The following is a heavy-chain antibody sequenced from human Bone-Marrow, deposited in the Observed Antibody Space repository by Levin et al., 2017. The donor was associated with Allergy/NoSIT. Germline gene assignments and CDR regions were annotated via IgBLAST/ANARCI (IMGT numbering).Heavy chain of an antibody. CDR1: GFTFSSYS. D-gene: IGHD2-15*01. Sequence: PGESLKISCAASGFTFSSYSMNWVRQAPGKGLEWVSSISSSSSYIYYADSVKGRFTISRDNAKNSLYLQMNSLRAEDTAVYYCARDFHCSGGSCYGTTTIDYWGQGTLVTVSS. V-gene: IGHV3-21*01. J-gene: IGHJ4*02. CDR2: ISSSSSYI. CDR3: ARDFHCSGGSCYGTTTIDY.